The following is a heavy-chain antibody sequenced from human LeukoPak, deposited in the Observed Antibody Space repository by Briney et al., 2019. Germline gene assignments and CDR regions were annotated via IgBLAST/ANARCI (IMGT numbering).Heavy chain of an antibody. J-gene: IGHJ1*01. CDR1: GYTFTSYY. Sequence: ASVKVSCKASGYTFTSYYMHWVRQAPGQGLEWMGWINTKTGNPTYAQDFTGRFVFSLDTSVSTAYLQISSLKAEDTAVYYCARDLTDYYDSSGSQIFQHWGQGTLVTVSS. V-gene: IGHV7-4-1*02. CDR2: INTKTGNP. D-gene: IGHD3-22*01. CDR3: ARDLTDYYDSSGSQIFQH.